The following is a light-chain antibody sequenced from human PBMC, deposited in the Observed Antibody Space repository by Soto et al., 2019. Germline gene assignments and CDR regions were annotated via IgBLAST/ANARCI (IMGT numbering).Light chain of an antibody. Sequence: IQLTQSPSSLSASVGERVTITCQASQGISNHLNWYQQQKGKAPKXLIYDASNLETGVPSRFSGSGYGTDFNFTISSLQPEDIATYYCQQYDNLPLTFGGGTKVDIK. CDR2: DAS. CDR1: QGISNH. CDR3: QQYDNLPLT. V-gene: IGKV1-33*01. J-gene: IGKJ4*01.